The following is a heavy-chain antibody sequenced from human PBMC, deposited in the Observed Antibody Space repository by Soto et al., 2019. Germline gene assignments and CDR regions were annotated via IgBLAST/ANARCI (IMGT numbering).Heavy chain of an antibody. CDR1: GFTFSSYA. J-gene: IGHJ6*02. Sequence: GGSLRLSCAASGFTFSSYAMSWVRQAPGKGLEWVSAISGSGGSTYYADSVKGRFTISRDNSKNTLYLQMNSLRAEDTAVYYCAKVDYDSSGYYLYYYYGMDVWGQGTTVTVSS. CDR2: ISGSGGST. D-gene: IGHD3-22*01. CDR3: AKVDYDSSGYYLYYYYGMDV. V-gene: IGHV3-23*01.